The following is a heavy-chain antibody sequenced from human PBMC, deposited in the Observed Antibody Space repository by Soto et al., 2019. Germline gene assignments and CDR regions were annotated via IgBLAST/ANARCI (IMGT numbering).Heavy chain of an antibody. CDR2: MYYSGRT. Sequence: PWETLSLTCSVSGGSISPYYWLWIRQGPGRGLEWIAYMYYSGRTNFNPSLKSRVTMSIETSRNQISLKMQSVTAADTAVYYCARGPPSPRILGPSRGPYFDPWGQGSLVTVSS. CDR1: GGSISPYY. CDR3: ARGPPSPRILGPSRGPYFDP. D-gene: IGHD1-26*01. J-gene: IGHJ5*02. V-gene: IGHV4-59*01.